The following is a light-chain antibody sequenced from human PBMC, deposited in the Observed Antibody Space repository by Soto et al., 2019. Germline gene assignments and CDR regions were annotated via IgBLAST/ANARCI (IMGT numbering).Light chain of an antibody. V-gene: IGLV2-14*03. J-gene: IGLJ1*01. CDR1: SSDVGGYNY. Sequence: QSVLTQPASVSGSPGQLITISCTGTSSDVGGYNYVSWYQQHPGKAPKFMIYDVSSRPSGVSNRFSGSKSGNTASLTISGLQAEDEADYYCCSYTTSNTRQIVFGTGTKVTVL. CDR3: CSYTTSNTRQIV. CDR2: DVS.